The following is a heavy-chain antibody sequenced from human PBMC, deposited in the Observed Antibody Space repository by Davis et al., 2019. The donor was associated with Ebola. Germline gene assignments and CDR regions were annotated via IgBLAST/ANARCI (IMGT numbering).Heavy chain of an antibody. Sequence: MPGGSLTLSCAVYAASFSGYYWNWIRQSPGKGLEWIGEINHSGTTNYNPSLNNRVTISRDTSKNQFSLKLTSVTAADTALYYCAREHFDIWGQGTMVTVSS. CDR1: AASFSGYY. CDR2: INHSGTT. V-gene: IGHV4-34*01. CDR3: AREHFDI. J-gene: IGHJ3*02.